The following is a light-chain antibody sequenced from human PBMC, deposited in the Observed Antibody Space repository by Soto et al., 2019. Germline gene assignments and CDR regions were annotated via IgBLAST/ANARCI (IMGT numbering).Light chain of an antibody. CDR3: EQSYSNPWT. V-gene: IGKV1-39*01. Sequence: DIEMTQSPAFLSASIGDRVTITCRASQSISSYLNWYQQKPGKAPKLLIYAASSLQSGVPSRFSGSGSGTDFTLTISSLQPEDFATYYCEQSYSNPWTFGQGTKVDIK. CDR1: QSISSY. CDR2: AAS. J-gene: IGKJ1*01.